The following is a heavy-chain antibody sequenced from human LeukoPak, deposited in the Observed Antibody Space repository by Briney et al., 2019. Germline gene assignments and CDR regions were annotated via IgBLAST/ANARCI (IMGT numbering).Heavy chain of an antibody. J-gene: IGHJ4*02. V-gene: IGHV3-11*01. D-gene: IGHD3-22*01. Sequence: PGGSLRLSCAVSGVTFNEDYMNWIRQAPGKGLEWISYITSSGSAMYYADSVKGRFTISRDNAKNSLYLHMNSLRAEDTAVYYCATWRRYYDFDYWGQGTLVTVSS. CDR3: ATWRRYYDFDY. CDR2: ITSSGSAM. CDR1: GVTFNEDY.